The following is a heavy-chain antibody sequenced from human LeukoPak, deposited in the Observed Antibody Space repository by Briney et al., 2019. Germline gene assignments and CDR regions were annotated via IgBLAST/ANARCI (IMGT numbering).Heavy chain of an antibody. Sequence: SETLSLTCTVSGDSLTSGAFYWNWIRQYPGKGLEWIGYIDSSGNTYYNPSLKSRPTISVDTSKNQFSLKLSSVTAADTAVYYCARDEAIFGAGYYYGMDVWGQGTTVTVSS. CDR2: IDSSGNT. V-gene: IGHV4-31*03. J-gene: IGHJ6*02. D-gene: IGHD3-3*01. CDR3: ARDEAIFGAGYYYGMDV. CDR1: GDSLTSGAFY.